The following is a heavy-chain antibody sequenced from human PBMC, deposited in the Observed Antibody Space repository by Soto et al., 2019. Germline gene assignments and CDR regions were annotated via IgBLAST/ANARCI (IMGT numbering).Heavy chain of an antibody. CDR3: TRLEWEVGY. J-gene: IGHJ4*02. Sequence: PGGSLRLSCAASGFTFSGSAMHWVRQASGKGLEWVGRIRSKANSYATAYAASVKGRFTISRDDSKNTAYLQMNSLKTEDTAVYYCTRLEWEVGYWGQGTLVTVSS. D-gene: IGHD1-26*01. CDR2: IRSKANSYAT. CDR1: GFTFSGSA. V-gene: IGHV3-73*01.